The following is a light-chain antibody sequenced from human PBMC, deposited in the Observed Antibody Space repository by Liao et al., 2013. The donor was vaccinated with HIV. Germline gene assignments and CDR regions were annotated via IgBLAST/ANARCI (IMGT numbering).Light chain of an antibody. CDR1: KLGEKY. J-gene: IGLJ3*02. CDR2: QDD. Sequence: SYELTQPPSVSVSPGQKVSITCSGDKLGEKYACWYQQRPGQAPLLVIYQDDKRPSGIPERFSGSSSGDTATLTISGTQALDEADYYCQAWDSSTWVFGGGTKLTVL. CDR3: QAWDSSTWV. V-gene: IGLV3-1*01.